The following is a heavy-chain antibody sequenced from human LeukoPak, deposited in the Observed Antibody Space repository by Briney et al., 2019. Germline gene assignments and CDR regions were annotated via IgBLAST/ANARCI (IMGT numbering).Heavy chain of an antibody. Sequence: SETLSLTCTVSGASISDYYWNWIRQPPGKGLEWIGYIYYSGSTNYNPSLKSRVTISVDTSKNQFSLKLSSVTAAGTAVYACARAKAAAGIDYFDYWGQGTLVTVSS. CDR2: IYYSGST. J-gene: IGHJ4*02. V-gene: IGHV4-59*13. CDR1: GASISDYY. CDR3: ARAKAAAGIDYFDY. D-gene: IGHD6-13*01.